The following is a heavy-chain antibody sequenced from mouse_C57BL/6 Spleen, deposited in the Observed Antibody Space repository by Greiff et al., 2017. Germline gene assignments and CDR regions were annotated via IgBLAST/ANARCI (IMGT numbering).Heavy chain of an antibody. J-gene: IGHJ4*01. CDR1: GYTFTSYW. CDR3: ARGGNYGGYAMDY. D-gene: IGHD2-1*01. Sequence: VQLQQPGAELVRPGSSVKLSCKASGYTFTSYWMHWVKQRPIQGLEWIGNIDPSDSETHYNQKFKDKATLTVDKSSSTAYMQLSSLTSEDSAVYYCARGGNYGGYAMDYWGQGTSVTVSS. V-gene: IGHV1-52*01. CDR2: IDPSDSET.